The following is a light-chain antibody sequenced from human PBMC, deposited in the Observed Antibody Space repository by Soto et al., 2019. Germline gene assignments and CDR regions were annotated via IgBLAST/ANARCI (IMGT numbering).Light chain of an antibody. V-gene: IGKV1-27*01. J-gene: IGKJ5*01. CDR2: AAS. Sequence: DIQMTQSPSSLSASVGDRVTITCRASHDISNYLAWYQQKPGEVPKLLVYAASTLQSGVPSRFSGSGFGTDFTLTISSLQPEDVATYYCQRYKSASTFGPGTRLEIK. CDR3: QRYKSAST. CDR1: HDISNY.